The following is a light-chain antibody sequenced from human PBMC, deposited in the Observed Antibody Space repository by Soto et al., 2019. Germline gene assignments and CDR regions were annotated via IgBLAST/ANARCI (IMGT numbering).Light chain of an antibody. CDR3: AAWDDSLNGWV. Sequence: QSVLTQPPSASGTPGQRITISCSGSSSNIGSNTINWYQQLPGTAPKLLIYSHNQRPSGVADRFSGSKSGTSASLAISGLQSEDESDYYCAAWDDSLNGWVFGGGTQLTVL. J-gene: IGLJ2*01. V-gene: IGLV1-44*01. CDR2: SHN. CDR1: SSNIGSNT.